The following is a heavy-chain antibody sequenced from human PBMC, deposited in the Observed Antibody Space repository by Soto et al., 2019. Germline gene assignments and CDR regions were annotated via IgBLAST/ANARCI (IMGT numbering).Heavy chain of an antibody. CDR1: GYTFTSYY. V-gene: IGHV1-46*03. J-gene: IGHJ6*02. Sequence: ASVKVSCKASGYTFTSYYMHWVRQAPGQGLEWMGIINPSGGSTSYAQKFQGRVTMTRDTSTSTVYMELSSLRSEDTAVYYCAALGYDSSGYYYSGYGMDVWGQGTTVTVSS. D-gene: IGHD3-22*01. CDR3: AALGYDSSGYYYSGYGMDV. CDR2: INPSGGST.